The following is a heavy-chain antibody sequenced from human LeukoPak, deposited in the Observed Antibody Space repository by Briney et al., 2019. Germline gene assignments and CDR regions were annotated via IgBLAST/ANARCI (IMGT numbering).Heavy chain of an antibody. CDR3: ARETSYSNYVDY. CDR2: INTDGSST. Sequence: GGSLRLSCAASGFTFSSYWMHWVRRAPGKGLVWVSRINTDGSSTSYADSVKGRFTISRDNAKNTLYLKMNSLRAEDTAVYYCARETSYSNYVDYWGQGTLVTVSS. J-gene: IGHJ4*02. V-gene: IGHV3-74*01. CDR1: GFTFSSYW. D-gene: IGHD4-11*01.